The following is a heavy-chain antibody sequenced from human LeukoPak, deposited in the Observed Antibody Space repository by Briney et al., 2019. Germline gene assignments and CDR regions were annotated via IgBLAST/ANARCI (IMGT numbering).Heavy chain of an antibody. CDR2: IYYSGST. CDR3: ARVPDILTGYLDLDY. D-gene: IGHD3-9*01. CDR1: GGSISSHY. Sequence: SETLSLTCTVSGGSISSHYWSLIRQPPGKGLEWIGYIYYSGSTNYNPSLKSRVTISVDTSKNQFSLKLSSVTAADTAVYYCARVPDILTGYLDLDYWGQGTLVTVSS. V-gene: IGHV4-59*11. J-gene: IGHJ4*02.